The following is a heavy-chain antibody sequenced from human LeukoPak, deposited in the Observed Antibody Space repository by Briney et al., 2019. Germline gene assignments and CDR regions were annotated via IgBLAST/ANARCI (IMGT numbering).Heavy chain of an antibody. V-gene: IGHV4-39*07. CDR1: RASISSPNYF. CDR2: IYYSGTT. Sequence: PSETLSLICSVSRASISSPNYFWGWIRQSPGKGLEWIGNIYYSGTTYYNPSLPSLKGRVTVLIDTSKNQFSLRLRSVTAADSAVYYCASLRKRGGAFDLWGQGKVVTVSP. J-gene: IGHJ3*01. CDR3: ASLRKRGGAFDL.